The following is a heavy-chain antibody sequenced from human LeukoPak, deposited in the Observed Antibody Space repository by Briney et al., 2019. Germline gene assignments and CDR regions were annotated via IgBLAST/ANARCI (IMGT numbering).Heavy chain of an antibody. CDR3: ARTQLRYFDWFTLNPVDP. CDR1: GGSISSSSYY. CDR2: IYYSGST. V-gene: IGHV4-39*01. J-gene: IGHJ5*02. D-gene: IGHD3-9*01. Sequence: PSETLSLTCTVSGGSISSSSYYWGWIRQPPGKGLEWIGSIYYSGSTYYNPSLKSRVTISVDTSKNQFSLKLSSVTAADTAVYYCARTQLRYFDWFTLNPVDPWGQGTLVTVSS.